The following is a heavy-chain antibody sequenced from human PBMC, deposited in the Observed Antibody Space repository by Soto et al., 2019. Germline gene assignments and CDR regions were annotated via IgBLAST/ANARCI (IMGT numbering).Heavy chain of an antibody. CDR3: ASGDSSGYYYDFGGSLLL. Sequence: SETLSLTCTVSGGSISSSSYYWGWIRQPPGKGLEWIGSIYYSGSTYYNPSLKSRVTISVDTSKNQFSLKLSSVTAADTAVYYCASGDSSGYYYDFGGSLLLWGQGTLVTVSS. V-gene: IGHV4-39*01. D-gene: IGHD3-22*01. CDR1: GGSISSSSYY. CDR2: IYYSGST. J-gene: IGHJ4*02.